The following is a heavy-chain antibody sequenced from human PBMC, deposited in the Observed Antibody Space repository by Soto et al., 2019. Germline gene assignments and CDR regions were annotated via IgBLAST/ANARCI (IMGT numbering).Heavy chain of an antibody. V-gene: IGHV3-23*01. CDR3: AKALYGGFTY. J-gene: IGHJ4*02. D-gene: IGHD3-10*01. Sequence: EVRLLESGGGLVQPGGSLRLSCAASGFTFSVYAMSWVRQAPGKGLEWVSGISGSGVSTHYADSVKGRFTVSRDNSKSMLYLQTNSLRAVDTAIYYCAKALYGGFTYWGQGTLVTVSS. CDR1: GFTFSVYA. CDR2: ISGSGVST.